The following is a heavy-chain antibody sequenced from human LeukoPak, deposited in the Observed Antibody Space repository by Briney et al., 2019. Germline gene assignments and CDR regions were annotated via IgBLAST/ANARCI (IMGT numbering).Heavy chain of an antibody. CDR2: IYTSGST. D-gene: IGHD2-2*01. CDR3: ARSARLVPAAMMDV. J-gene: IGHJ6*02. Sequence: SETLSLTCTVSGGPISSYYWSWIRQPAGKGLEWIGRIYTSGSTNYTPSLKSRVTMSVDTSKNQFSLKLSSVTAADTAVYYCARSARLVPAAMMDVWGQGTTVTVSS. CDR1: GGPISSYY. V-gene: IGHV4-4*07.